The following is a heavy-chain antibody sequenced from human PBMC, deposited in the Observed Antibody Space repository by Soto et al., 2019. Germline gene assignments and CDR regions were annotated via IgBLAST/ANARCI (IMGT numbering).Heavy chain of an antibody. V-gene: IGHV4-31*03. CDR3: ARALPAGYCSGGSCHETNAFDI. CDR1: GGSISSGGYY. CDR2: IYYSGST. Sequence: PSETLSFTCTVSGGSISSGGYYWSWIRQHPGKGLEWIGYIYYSGSTYYNPSLKSRVTISVDTSKNQFSLKLSSVTAADTAVYYCARALPAGYCSGGSCHETNAFDIWGHGTMVTVSS. J-gene: IGHJ3*02. D-gene: IGHD2-15*01.